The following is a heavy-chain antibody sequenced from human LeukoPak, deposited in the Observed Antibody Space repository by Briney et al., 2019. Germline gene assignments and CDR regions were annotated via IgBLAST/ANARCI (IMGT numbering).Heavy chain of an antibody. V-gene: IGHV1-2*02. J-gene: IGHJ5*02. Sequence: ASVKVSCKASGYTFTGYYMHWVRQAPGQGLEWMGWINPNSGGTNYAQKFQGRVTMTRDTSISTAYMELSRLRSDDTAVYYCARDHYYGSGGYYPFWFDPWGQGTLVTVSS. D-gene: IGHD3-10*01. CDR3: ARDHYYGSGGYYPFWFDP. CDR2: INPNSGGT. CDR1: GYTFTGYY.